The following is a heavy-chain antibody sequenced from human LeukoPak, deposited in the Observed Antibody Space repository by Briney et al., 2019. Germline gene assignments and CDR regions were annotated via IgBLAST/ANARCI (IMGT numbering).Heavy chain of an antibody. Sequence: SETLSLTCTVSGGSISSGGYNWSWIRQPPGKGLEWIGYIYTSGSTNYNPSLKSRVTISVDTSKNQFSLKLSSVTAADTAVYYCARHSNWFDPWGQGTLVTVSS. J-gene: IGHJ5*02. CDR2: IYTSGST. CDR1: GGSISSGGYN. CDR3: ARHSNWFDP. V-gene: IGHV4-61*08.